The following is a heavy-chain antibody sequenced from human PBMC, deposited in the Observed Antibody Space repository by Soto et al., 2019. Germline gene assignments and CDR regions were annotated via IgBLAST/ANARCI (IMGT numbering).Heavy chain of an antibody. CDR1: GGSISSYY. D-gene: IGHD6-13*01. J-gene: IGHJ4*02. CDR3: ASQPSSSWYYLDY. Sequence: SETLSLTCTVSGGSISSYYWSWIRQPPGKGLEWIGYINYSGSTNYNPSLKSRVTISVDTSKNQFSLKLSSVTAADTAVYYCASQPSSSWYYLDYWGQGTLVTVSS. CDR2: INYSGST. V-gene: IGHV4-59*12.